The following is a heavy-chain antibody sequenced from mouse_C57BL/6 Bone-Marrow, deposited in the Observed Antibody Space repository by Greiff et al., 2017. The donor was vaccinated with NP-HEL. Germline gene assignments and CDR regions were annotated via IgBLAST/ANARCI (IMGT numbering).Heavy chain of an antibody. J-gene: IGHJ3*01. V-gene: IGHV1-5*01. Sequence: VQLQQSGTVLARPGASVKMSCKTSGYTFTSYWMHWVKQRPGQGLEWIGAIYPGNSDTSYNQKFKGKAKLTAVTSASTAYMELSSLTNEDSAVYYCTRLPSYSNPGIYAYWGQGTLVTVSA. CDR3: TRLPSYSNPGIYAY. CDR1: GYTFTSYW. CDR2: IYPGNSDT. D-gene: IGHD2-5*01.